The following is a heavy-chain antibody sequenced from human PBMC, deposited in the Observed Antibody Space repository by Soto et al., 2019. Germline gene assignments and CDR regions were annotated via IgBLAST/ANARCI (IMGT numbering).Heavy chain of an antibody. Sequence: SETLSLTCTVSGGSISSSSYYWGWIRQPPGKGLEWIGSIYYSGSTYYNPSLKSRVTISVDTSKNQFSLKLSSVTAADTAVYYCASDYGDLKTHWGQGTLVTVSS. D-gene: IGHD4-17*01. V-gene: IGHV4-39*01. CDR2: IYYSGST. J-gene: IGHJ4*02. CDR3: ASDYGDLKTH. CDR1: GGSISSSSYY.